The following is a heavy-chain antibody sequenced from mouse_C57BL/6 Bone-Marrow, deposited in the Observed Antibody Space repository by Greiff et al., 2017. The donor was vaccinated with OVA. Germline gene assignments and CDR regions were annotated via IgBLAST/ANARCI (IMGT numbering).Heavy chain of an antibody. CDR2: IYPGSGST. CDR1: GYTFTSYW. V-gene: IGHV1-55*01. D-gene: IGHD6-5*01. J-gene: IGHJ3*01. Sequence: QVQLKQPGAELVKPGASVKMSCKASGYTFTSYWITWVKQRPGHGLEWLGDIYPGSGSTNYNEKFKSKATLTVDTSSSTAYMQLSSRTSEDSAVYYCAVWGLCSAWFAYWGQGTLVTVSA. CDR3: AVWGLCSAWFAY.